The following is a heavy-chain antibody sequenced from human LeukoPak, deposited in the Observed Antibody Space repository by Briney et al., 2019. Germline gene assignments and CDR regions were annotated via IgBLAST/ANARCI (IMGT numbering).Heavy chain of an antibody. CDR2: TYYSGST. CDR1: GGSISSYY. D-gene: IGHD1-14*01. CDR3: ARASGNYYYYGMDV. J-gene: IGHJ6*02. V-gene: IGHV4-59*01. Sequence: SETLSLTCTVSGGSISSYYWTWIRQPPGKGLEWIGYTYYSGSTKYNPSLNSRVTISVDTSKNQFSLKLSSVTAADTAVYYCARASGNYYYYGMDVWGQGTTVTVSS.